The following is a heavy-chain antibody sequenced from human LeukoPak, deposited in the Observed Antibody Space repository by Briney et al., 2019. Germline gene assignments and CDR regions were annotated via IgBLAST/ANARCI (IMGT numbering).Heavy chain of an antibody. Sequence: GESLKISCKGSGYSFTSYWIGWVRQMPGKGLEWMGIIYPGDSDTRYSPSFQGQVTISADKSISTAYLQWSSLKASDTAMYYCARHGQGFPGIAAELDYWGQGTLVTVSS. CDR1: GYSFTSYW. D-gene: IGHD6-13*01. V-gene: IGHV5-51*01. CDR2: IYPGDSDT. J-gene: IGHJ4*02. CDR3: ARHGQGFPGIAAELDY.